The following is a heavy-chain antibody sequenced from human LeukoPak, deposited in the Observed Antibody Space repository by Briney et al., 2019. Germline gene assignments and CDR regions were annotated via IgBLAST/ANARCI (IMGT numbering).Heavy chain of an antibody. CDR2: IYSGGST. CDR1: GFTGXSXY. D-gene: IGHD3-16*01. CDR3: VTRLA. Sequence: GSLRLSCXXXGFTGXSXYMSWVRQAPGKGLDWVSMIYSGGSTNDSDSVKGRFTISRDSSKNTLYLQMNSLRAEDTAVYYCVTRLAWGQGTLVTVSS. J-gene: IGHJ5*02. V-gene: IGHV3-53*01.